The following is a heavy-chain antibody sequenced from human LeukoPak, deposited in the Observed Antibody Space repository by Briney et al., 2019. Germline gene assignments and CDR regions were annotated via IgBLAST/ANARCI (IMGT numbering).Heavy chain of an antibody. CDR1: GYSFTSYW. Sequence: GESLKISCKGSGYSFTSYWIGWVRQMPGKGLEWMGIIYPGDSDTRYSPSFQGQVTISADKSISTAYLQWSSLKASDTAMYYCARGDDYYDSSGYYFGYWGQGTLVTVSS. CDR2: IYPGDSDT. CDR3: ARGDDYYDSSGYYFGY. D-gene: IGHD3-22*01. J-gene: IGHJ4*02. V-gene: IGHV5-51*01.